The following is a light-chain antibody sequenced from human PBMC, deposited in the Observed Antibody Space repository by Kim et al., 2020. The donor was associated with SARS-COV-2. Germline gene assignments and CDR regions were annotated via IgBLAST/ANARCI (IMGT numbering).Light chain of an antibody. CDR1: QDISNY. Sequence: DIQMTQSPSSLSASVGDRVTITCQASQDISNYLNWYQQKPGKAPKLLIYVASNLETGVPSRFSGSGSGTDFTFTISSLQPEDIATYYCQQYDNLYTFGQGTKLEI. J-gene: IGKJ2*01. CDR2: VAS. V-gene: IGKV1-33*01. CDR3: QQYDNLYT.